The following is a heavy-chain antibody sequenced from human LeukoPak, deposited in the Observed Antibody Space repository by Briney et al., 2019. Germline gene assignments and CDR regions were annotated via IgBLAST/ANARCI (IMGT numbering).Heavy chain of an antibody. CDR2: IIPIFGTA. Sequence: SVKVSCKASGGTFSSYAISWVRQAPGQGLEWMGRIIPIFGTANYVQKFQGRVTITADKSTSTAYMELSRLRSEDTAIYYCARASSDDTAMATPFAYWGQGTLVTVSS. D-gene: IGHD5-18*01. CDR3: ARASSDDTAMATPFAY. J-gene: IGHJ4*02. V-gene: IGHV1-69*06. CDR1: GGTFSSYA.